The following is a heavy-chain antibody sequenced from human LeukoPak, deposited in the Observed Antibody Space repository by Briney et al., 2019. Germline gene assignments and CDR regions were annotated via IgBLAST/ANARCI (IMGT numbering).Heavy chain of an antibody. CDR2: ITGSGGMT. CDR1: GLTFRNFA. CDR3: AKAKGAGHYSTWCFDY. Sequence: GGSLRLSCAASGLTFRNFAMGWVRQAPGKGLEWVSTITGSGGMTFCADSVKGRFTITRDNSKNTLYLQMNSLRAEDTAVYFCAKAKGAGHYSTWCFDYWGQGTPVTVS. D-gene: IGHD3-10*01. V-gene: IGHV3-23*01. J-gene: IGHJ4*02.